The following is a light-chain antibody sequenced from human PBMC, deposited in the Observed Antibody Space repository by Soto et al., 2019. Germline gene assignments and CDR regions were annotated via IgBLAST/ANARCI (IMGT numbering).Light chain of an antibody. V-gene: IGLV2-8*01. Sequence: QSVLTQPPAASGSPGQSVTISCTGTSSDVGGYKYVSWYQQHTGKAPKLLIYEVSQRPSGVPDRFSGSKSGNTASLTVSGLQAEDEADYYCSSHAGNNMGVFGGGTKLTVL. J-gene: IGLJ3*02. CDR2: EVS. CDR3: SSHAGNNMGV. CDR1: SSDVGGYKY.